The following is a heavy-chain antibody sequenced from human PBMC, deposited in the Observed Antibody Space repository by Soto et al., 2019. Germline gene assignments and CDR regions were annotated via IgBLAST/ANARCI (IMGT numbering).Heavy chain of an antibody. D-gene: IGHD2-15*01. CDR2: IIPIFGTA. Sequence: QVQLVQSGAEVKKPASSVKVSCKASGGTFSSYAISWVRQAPGQGLEWMGGIIPIFGTANYAQKFQGRVTITADESTSTAYMELSSLGSEDTAVYYCARESRYCSGGSCYFLPGIDYWGQGTLVTVSS. J-gene: IGHJ4*02. V-gene: IGHV1-69*12. CDR3: ARESRYCSGGSCYFLPGIDY. CDR1: GGTFSSYA.